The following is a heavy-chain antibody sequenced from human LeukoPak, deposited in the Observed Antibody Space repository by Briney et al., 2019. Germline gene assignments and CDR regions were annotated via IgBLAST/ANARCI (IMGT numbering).Heavy chain of an antibody. CDR2: INSDGSST. CDR3: ATDVPAVTIFGY. V-gene: IGHV3-74*01. D-gene: IGHD2-2*01. Sequence: PGGSLRLSCAASGFTFSTYGMHWVRQAPGTGLVWVSLINSDGSSTNYADSVKGRLTISRDNAKNTLYLQMNSLRAEDTAVYYCATDVPAVTIFGYWGQGTLVTVSS. J-gene: IGHJ4*02. CDR1: GFTFSTYG.